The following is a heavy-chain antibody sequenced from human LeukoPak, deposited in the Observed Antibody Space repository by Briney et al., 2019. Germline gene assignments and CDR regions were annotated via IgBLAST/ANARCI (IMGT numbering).Heavy chain of an antibody. J-gene: IGHJ6*02. Sequence: GESLKISCKGSGYSFTSYWIGWVRQMPGKGLEWMGIICPGDSDTRYSPSFQGQVTISADKSISTAYLQWSSLKASDTAMYYCARATPGFGELYKYYHYYGMDVWGQGTTVTVSS. CDR3: ARATPGFGELYKYYHYYGMDV. D-gene: IGHD3-10*01. CDR1: GYSFTSYW. V-gene: IGHV5-51*01. CDR2: ICPGDSDT.